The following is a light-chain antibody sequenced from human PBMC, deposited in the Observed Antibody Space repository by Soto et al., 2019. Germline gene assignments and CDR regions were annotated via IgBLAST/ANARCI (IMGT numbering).Light chain of an antibody. V-gene: IGKV3-15*01. CDR2: GAT. J-gene: IGKJ1*01. CDR1: QSVSIL. Sequence: CRASQSVSILLAWYQQKPGQAPRLLIHGATTRATGIPARFSGSGSGTEFTRTICSVQSEQLAVYHCPKSYDWPPTFGKGTKVDIK. CDR3: PKSYDWPPT.